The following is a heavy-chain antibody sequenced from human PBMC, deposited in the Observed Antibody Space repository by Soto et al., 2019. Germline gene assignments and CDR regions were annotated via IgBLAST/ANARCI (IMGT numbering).Heavy chain of an antibody. CDR3: ARTRLYTYASRAPFDY. CDR2: IYYSGST. V-gene: IGHV4-39*01. CDR1: GGSISSTNYY. D-gene: IGHD2-2*02. Sequence: QLQLQESGPRLVKPSETLSLTCTVSGGSISSTNYYWGWIRQPPGKGLEWIGSIYYSGSTYYNPSLKSRVTVSVHTSRNQFSLQLTSVTAADTAVYYCARTRLYTYASRAPFDYWGQGTLVTVSS. J-gene: IGHJ4*02.